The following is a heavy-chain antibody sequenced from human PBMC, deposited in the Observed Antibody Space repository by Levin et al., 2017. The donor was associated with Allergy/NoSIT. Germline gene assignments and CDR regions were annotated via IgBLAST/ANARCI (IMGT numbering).Heavy chain of an antibody. CDR1: GGSISSGGYS. D-gene: IGHD3-10*01. CDR3: ARNYGSGSPYYYYGMDV. V-gene: IGHV4-30-2*01. CDR2: IYHSGST. J-gene: IGHJ6*02. Sequence: SETLSLTCAVSGGSISSGGYSWSWIRQPPGKGLEWIGYIYHSGSTYYNPSLKSRVTISVDRSKNQFSLKLSSVTAADTAVYYCARNYGSGSPYYYYGMDVWGQGTTVTVSS.